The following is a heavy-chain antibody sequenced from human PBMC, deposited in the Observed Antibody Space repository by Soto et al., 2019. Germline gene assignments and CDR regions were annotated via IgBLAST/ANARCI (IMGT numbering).Heavy chain of an antibody. Sequence: SATLSLTWAVYGGSFSGYYWSWIRQPPGKGLEWIGEINHSGSTNYNPSLNSRVTISVDTSKNQFSLKLSSVTAADTAVYYCARLGGFREAFCGQGTPVTVSS. V-gene: IGHV4-34*01. J-gene: IGHJ4*02. CDR2: INHSGST. CDR3: ARLGGFREAF. D-gene: IGHD3-10*01. CDR1: GGSFSGYY.